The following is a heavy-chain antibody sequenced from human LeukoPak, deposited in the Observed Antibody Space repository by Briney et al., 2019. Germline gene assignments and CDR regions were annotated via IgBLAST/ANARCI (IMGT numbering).Heavy chain of an antibody. V-gene: IGHV3-23*01. CDR3: ARDHRLAAAFDY. Sequence: SSISSNGGTTYYADSVKGRFTISRANSKSTVYLQMNSLRAEDTALYYCARDHRLAAAFDYWGQGALVTVSS. J-gene: IGHJ4*02. D-gene: IGHD6-13*01. CDR2: ISSNGGTT.